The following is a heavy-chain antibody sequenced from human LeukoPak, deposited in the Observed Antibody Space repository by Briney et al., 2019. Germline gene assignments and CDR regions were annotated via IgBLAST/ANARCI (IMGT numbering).Heavy chain of an antibody. Sequence: GGSLRLSCAASRFTFSSYWMTWVRQAPGKGLEWVANIKEDGSEEYYVDSVKGRFTISRDNSKNTLYLQMNSLRAEDTAVYYCAKVLKWKLEAYAFDIWGQGTMVTVSS. V-gene: IGHV3-7*03. CDR1: RFTFSSYW. D-gene: IGHD1-1*01. CDR3: AKVLKWKLEAYAFDI. J-gene: IGHJ3*02. CDR2: IKEDGSEE.